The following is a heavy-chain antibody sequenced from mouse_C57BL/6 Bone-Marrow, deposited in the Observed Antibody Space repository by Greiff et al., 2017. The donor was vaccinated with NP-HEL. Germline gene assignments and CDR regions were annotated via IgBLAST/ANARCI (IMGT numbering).Heavy chain of an antibody. J-gene: IGHJ4*01. CDR2: ISNGGGST. CDR1: GFTFSDYY. D-gene: IGHD3-1*01. V-gene: IGHV5-12*01. CDR3: ARRTSQDYYAMDY. Sequence: EVKLQESGGGLVQPGGSLKLSCAASGFTFSDYYMYWVRQTPEKRLEWVAYISNGGGSTYYPDTVKGRFTISRDNAKNTLYLQMSRLKSEDTAMYYCARRTSQDYYAMDYWGQGTSVTVSS.